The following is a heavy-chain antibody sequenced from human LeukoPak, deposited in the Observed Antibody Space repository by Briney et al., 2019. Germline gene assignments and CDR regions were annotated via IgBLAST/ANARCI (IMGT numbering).Heavy chain of an antibody. Sequence: PSETLSLTCAVYGGSFSGYYWSWIRQPPGKGLEWMGEINHSGSTNYNPSLKSRVTISVDTSKNQFSLKLSSVTAADTAVYYCARHIAVVGYFQHWGQGTLVTVSS. CDR2: INHSGST. CDR3: ARHIAVVGYFQH. CDR1: GGSFSGYY. V-gene: IGHV4-34*01. D-gene: IGHD6-19*01. J-gene: IGHJ1*01.